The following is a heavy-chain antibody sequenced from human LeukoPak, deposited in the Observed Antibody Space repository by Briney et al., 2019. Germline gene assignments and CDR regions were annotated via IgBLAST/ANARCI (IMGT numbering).Heavy chain of an antibody. CDR2: IYYSGST. Sequence: SETLSLTCTVSGGSISSSSYYWGWIRQPPGKGLEWIGSIYYSGSTYYNPSLKSRVTISVDTSKNQFSLKLSSVTAADTAVYYCAGWGYYYGSGSYAPIDYWGQGTLVTVSS. J-gene: IGHJ4*02. D-gene: IGHD3-10*01. V-gene: IGHV4-39*01. CDR3: AGWGYYYGSGSYAPIDY. CDR1: GGSISSSSYY.